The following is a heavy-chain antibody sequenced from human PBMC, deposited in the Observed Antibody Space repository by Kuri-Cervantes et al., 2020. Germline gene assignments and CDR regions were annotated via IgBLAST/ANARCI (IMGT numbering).Heavy chain of an antibody. CDR1: GGSISSYY. D-gene: IGHD6-13*01. CDR2: CYYSGNT. V-gene: IGHV4-59*05. J-gene: IGHJ5*02. CDR3: ARSVHGGAAARFDP. Sequence: SETLSLTCTVSGGSISSYYWSWIRQPPGKGLEWIGSCYYSGNTYYNASLKSRLTISVDTSNSQFSLKLTAVTAADTAVYYCARSVHGGAAARFDPWGQGTLVTVSS.